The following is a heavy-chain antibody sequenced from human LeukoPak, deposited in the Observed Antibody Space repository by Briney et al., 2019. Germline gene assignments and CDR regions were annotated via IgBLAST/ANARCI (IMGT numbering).Heavy chain of an antibody. D-gene: IGHD3-10*01. CDR1: GFTVSSNY. CDR2: IYSGGST. J-gene: IGHJ6*02. V-gene: IGHV3-53*01. Sequence: PGGSLRLSCAASGFTVSSNYMSWVRQAPVKGLEWVSVIYSGGSTYYADSVKGRFTISRDNSKNTLYLQMNSLRAEDTAVYYCARGSVAHGSEIYYYYGMDVWGQGTTVTVSS. CDR3: ARGSVAHGSEIYYYYGMDV.